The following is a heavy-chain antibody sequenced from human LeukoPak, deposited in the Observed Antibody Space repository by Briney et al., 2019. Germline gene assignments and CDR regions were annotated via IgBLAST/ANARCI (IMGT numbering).Heavy chain of an antibody. V-gene: IGHV1-8*01. CDR3: ARGGAQGMWPDY. D-gene: IGHD2-21*01. CDR1: GYTFSSYD. CDR2: MNPNSGNT. J-gene: IGHJ4*02. Sequence: ASMKVSCKASGYTFSSYDINWVRQATGQGLEWMAWMNPNSGNTGYAHNFKGRVTMTWDTSINTAYMELSGPRSEDTAVYYCARGGAQGMWPDYWGQGTLVTVSS.